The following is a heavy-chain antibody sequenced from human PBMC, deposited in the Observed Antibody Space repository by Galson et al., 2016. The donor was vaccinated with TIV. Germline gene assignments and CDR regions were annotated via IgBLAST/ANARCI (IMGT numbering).Heavy chain of an antibody. CDR1: GYTFTRYY. CDR2: VIPNCGKT. J-gene: IGHJ4*02. CDR3: ARLASCGGDCYYVDS. Sequence: SVKVSCKASGYTFTRYYTHWVRQATGQGLEWMGWVIPNCGKTSYAQKFQGRLTMTRDTSISTAYVELRSLRSDDTAVYYCARLASCGGDCYYVDSWGQGTLVTVSS. D-gene: IGHD2-21*02. V-gene: IGHV1-8*01.